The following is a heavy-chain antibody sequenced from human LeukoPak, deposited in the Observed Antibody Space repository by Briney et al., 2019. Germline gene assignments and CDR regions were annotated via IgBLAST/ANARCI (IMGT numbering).Heavy chain of an antibody. Sequence: GGSLRLSCAASGSTFSSHSMNWVRQAPGKGLEWVSSISSSSSYIYYADSVKGRFTISRDNAKNSLYLQMNSLRAEDTAVYYCAREGYCSSTSCYNNWFDPWGQGTLVTVSS. V-gene: IGHV3-21*01. CDR2: ISSSSSYI. CDR1: GSTFSSHS. CDR3: AREGYCSSTSCYNNWFDP. J-gene: IGHJ5*02. D-gene: IGHD2-2*01.